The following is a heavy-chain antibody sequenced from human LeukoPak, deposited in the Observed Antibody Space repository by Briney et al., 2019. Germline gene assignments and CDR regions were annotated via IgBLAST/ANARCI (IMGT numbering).Heavy chain of an antibody. CDR2: VNRDGSET. CDR3: ARNNGMDV. Sequence: GGSLRLSCEGSAFIFSGHWMNWVRQVPGRGPEWVANVNRDGSETYYLDSVKGRFTISKDSAKNSLYLQMNSLRAEDTALYHCARNNGMDVWGQGTTVIVSS. V-gene: IGHV3-7*03. J-gene: IGHJ6*02. CDR1: AFIFSGHW.